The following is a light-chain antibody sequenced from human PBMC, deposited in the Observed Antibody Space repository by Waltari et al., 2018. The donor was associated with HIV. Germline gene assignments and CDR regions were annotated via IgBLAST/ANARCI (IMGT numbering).Light chain of an antibody. CDR3: AAWDNRLSAWV. CDR2: RNN. J-gene: IGLJ3*02. V-gene: IGLV1-47*01. Sequence: QYALTQAPSASGTPGQRVTMTRSGSTSNIGSNYVYWYQQIPGTAPKLLISRNNQRPSGVPDRFSGSKSGTSASLAISGLRSDDEADYYCAAWDNRLSAWVFGGGTKVTVL. CDR1: TSNIGSNY.